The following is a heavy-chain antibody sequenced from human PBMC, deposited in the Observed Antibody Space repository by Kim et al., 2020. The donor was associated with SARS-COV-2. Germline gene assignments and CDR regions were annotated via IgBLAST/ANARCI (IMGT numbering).Heavy chain of an antibody. Sequence: GGSLRLSCAASGFTFKDYALSWVRQARGRGLEWVAFIGGLGVSTYYADSVEGRFTISRDNSKNTIFLQMTSLGDEDTAIYYCAIFRPDAETAEDYWGRGPVVTVSS. CDR3: AIFRPDAETAEDY. V-gene: IGHV3-23*01. CDR2: IGGLGVST. D-gene: IGHD2-21*02. J-gene: IGHJ4*02. CDR1: GFTFKDYA.